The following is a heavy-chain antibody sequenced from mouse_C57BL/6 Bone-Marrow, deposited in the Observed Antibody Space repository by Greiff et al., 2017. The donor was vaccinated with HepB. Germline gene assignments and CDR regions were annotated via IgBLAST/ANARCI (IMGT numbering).Heavy chain of an antibody. Sequence: VNLVESGPELVKPGASVKISCKASGYAFSSSWMNWVKQRPGKGLEWIGRIYPGDGDTNYNGKFKGKATLTADKSSSTAYMQLSSLTSEDSAVYFCARRETGTGAMDYWGQGTSVTVSS. D-gene: IGHD4-1*01. CDR3: ARRETGTGAMDY. J-gene: IGHJ4*01. CDR1: GYAFSSSW. CDR2: IYPGDGDT. V-gene: IGHV1-82*01.